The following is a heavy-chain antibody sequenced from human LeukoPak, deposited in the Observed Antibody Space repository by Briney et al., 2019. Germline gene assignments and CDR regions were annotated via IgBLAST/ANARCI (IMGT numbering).Heavy chain of an antibody. V-gene: IGHV3-23*01. J-gene: IGHJ4*02. CDR1: GFTFSSYA. Sequence: GRSLRLSCAASGFTFSSYAMSWVRQAPGKGLEWVSAISGSGGSTYYADSVKGRFTISKDNSKNTLYLQMNSLRAEDTAVYYCAKRMVSSGWDYSDYWGQGTLVTVSS. CDR2: ISGSGGST. D-gene: IGHD6-19*01. CDR3: AKRMVSSGWDYSDY.